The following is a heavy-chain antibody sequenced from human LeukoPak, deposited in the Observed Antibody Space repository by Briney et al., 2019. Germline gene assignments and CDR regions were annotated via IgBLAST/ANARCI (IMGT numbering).Heavy chain of an antibody. CDR1: GRFFSGYY. V-gene: IGHV4-34*01. CDR2: INHSGST. Sequence: SETLSLTCAVYGRFFSGYYWRWLRHPPGEGLEWIGEINHSGSTNYNPPLKSRVTIPEETYKNQFSLKLGPVTVADTALYYGGRVCRPTYYYGPRSYPHPFDYCGQGTLVTVSS. CDR3: GRVCRPTYYYGPRSYPHPFDY. D-gene: IGHD3-10*01. J-gene: IGHJ4*02.